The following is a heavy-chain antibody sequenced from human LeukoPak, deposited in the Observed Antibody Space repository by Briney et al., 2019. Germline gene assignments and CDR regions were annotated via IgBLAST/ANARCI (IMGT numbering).Heavy chain of an antibody. CDR2: NSGSTYI. CDR1: GFTFSIYS. D-gene: IGHD1-20*01. Sequence: AGGSLRLSCAASGFTFSIYSMNWVRQALGEGLEWVSSNSGSTYIYYADSVKDPITSSRDNAKNSLYQQMNSLRAEDTAVYYCAREQGITGTSSGLDPWGQGTLVTVSS. J-gene: IGHJ5*02. V-gene: IGHV3-21*01. CDR3: AREQGITGTSSGLDP.